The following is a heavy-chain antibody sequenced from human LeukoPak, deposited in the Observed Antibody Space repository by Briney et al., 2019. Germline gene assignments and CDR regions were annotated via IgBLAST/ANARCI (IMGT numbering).Heavy chain of an antibody. CDR2: IYHDGRT. D-gene: IGHD3-10*01. Sequence: SETLSLTCTVSGYSISSGYCWGWIRQPPGKGLEWIGTIYHDGRTYFNPSLKSRVTISLDTSKNQFSLKLSSVTAADTAVYYCARRVYYGSGSYYNGNWFDPWGQGTLVTVSS. CDR1: GYSISSGYC. J-gene: IGHJ5*02. V-gene: IGHV4-38-2*02. CDR3: ARRVYYGSGSYYNGNWFDP.